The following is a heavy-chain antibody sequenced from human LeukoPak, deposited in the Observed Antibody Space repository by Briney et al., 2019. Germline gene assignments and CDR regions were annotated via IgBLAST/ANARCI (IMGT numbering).Heavy chain of an antibody. V-gene: IGHV1-2*02. J-gene: IGHJ6*02. D-gene: IGHD6-13*01. Sequence: ASVKVSCKASGYTFTGYYMHWVRQAPGQGLEWMGWINPNSVGTNYAQNFRSRVTMTRDTSISTAYMELSRLRSDDTAVYYCARASGYSSSWYLRTYGMDVWGQGTTVTVSS. CDR3: ARASGYSSSWYLRTYGMDV. CDR1: GYTFTGYY. CDR2: INPNSVGT.